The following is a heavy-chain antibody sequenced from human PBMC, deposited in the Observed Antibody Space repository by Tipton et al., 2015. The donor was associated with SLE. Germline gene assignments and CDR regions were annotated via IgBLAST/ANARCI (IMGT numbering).Heavy chain of an antibody. CDR2: IHYSGTT. CDR1: GGSISSYD. Sequence: TLSLTCTVSGGSISSYDWSWLRQPPGKGLEWIGYIHYSGTTHDNPPLKSRVTMSVDMSKNQFSLRLTSVTAADTAVYYCARTLGAIAHTVYDAFDIWGQGKMVTVSS. J-gene: IGHJ3*02. CDR3: ARTLGAIAHTVYDAFDI. D-gene: IGHD1-26*01. V-gene: IGHV4-59*01.